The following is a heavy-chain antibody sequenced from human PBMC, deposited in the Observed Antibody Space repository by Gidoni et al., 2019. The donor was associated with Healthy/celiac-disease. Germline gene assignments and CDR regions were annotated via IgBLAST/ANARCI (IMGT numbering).Heavy chain of an antibody. CDR2: IWYDGSTT. CDR3: AREQREIPPSYYYYGMDV. CDR1: GFTLSSYG. J-gene: IGHJ6*02. Sequence: QVQLVESWGGVVQPGRSLSLSCAASGFTLSSYGMHWVRQAPGKGLEWVAVIWYDGSTTYYADSVKGRFTISRDNSKNTLYLQMNSLRAEDTAVYYCAREQREIPPSYYYYGMDVWGQGTTVTVSS. V-gene: IGHV3-33*01. D-gene: IGHD6-25*01.